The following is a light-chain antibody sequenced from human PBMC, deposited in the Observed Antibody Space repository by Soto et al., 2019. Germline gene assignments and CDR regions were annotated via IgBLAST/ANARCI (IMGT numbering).Light chain of an antibody. V-gene: IGLV2-14*01. J-gene: IGLJ2*01. CDR3: SSYTSSSTLVV. CDR2: DVS. Sequence: QSVLTQPASVSGSPGQSITISCTGTSSDVGGYNYVSWYQQHPGKAPKLMIYDVSNRPSGVSNRFSGYKSGTTASLTISGLQAEDEADYYCSSYTSSSTLVVFGGGTKLTVL. CDR1: SSDVGGYNY.